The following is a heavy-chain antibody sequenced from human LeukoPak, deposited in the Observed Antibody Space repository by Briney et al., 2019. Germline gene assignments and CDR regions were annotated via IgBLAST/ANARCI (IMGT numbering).Heavy chain of an antibody. V-gene: IGHV4-59*01. CDR1: GASINGYV. CDR3: ARARRGSFYTFVP. D-gene: IGHD1-26*01. J-gene: IGHJ3*01. Sequence: SETLSLTCSASGASINGYVMSWVRQTPEKRLDWIGYVSHTGATTSNPTLKSPVSLPIDTTTRQISLTMTSVLAADSALYYCARARRGSFYTFVPWGPG. CDR2: VSHTGAT.